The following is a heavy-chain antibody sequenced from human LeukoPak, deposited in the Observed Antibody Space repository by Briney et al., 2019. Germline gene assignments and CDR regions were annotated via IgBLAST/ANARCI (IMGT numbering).Heavy chain of an antibody. J-gene: IGHJ4*02. CDR1: GFSVRTTY. Sequence: PGGSLRLSCTASGFSVRTTYMSWVRQAPGKGLEWVSVLYTGGGTDHADSVKGRFTISRDNSKSTLSLQMNSLRAEDTAIYYCTRSGYRHPYHFDSWGQGTLVTVSS. D-gene: IGHD3-22*01. CDR3: TRSGYRHPYHFDS. CDR2: LYTGGGT. V-gene: IGHV3-53*01.